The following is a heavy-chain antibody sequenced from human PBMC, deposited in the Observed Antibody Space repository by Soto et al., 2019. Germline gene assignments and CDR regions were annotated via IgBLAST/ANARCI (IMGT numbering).Heavy chain of an antibody. Sequence: SETLSLTCAVYGGSFSGYYWSWIRQPPGKGLEWIGEINHSGSTNYNPSLKSRVTISVDTSKNQFSLKLSFVTAADTAVYYCASSVWKGINRRAIWGQGTMVTVSS. CDR2: INHSGST. D-gene: IGHD3-16*01. CDR3: ASSVWKGINRRAI. J-gene: IGHJ3*02. CDR1: GGSFSGYY. V-gene: IGHV4-34*01.